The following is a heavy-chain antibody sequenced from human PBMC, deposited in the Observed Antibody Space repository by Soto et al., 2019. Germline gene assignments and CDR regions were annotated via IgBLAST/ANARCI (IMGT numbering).Heavy chain of an antibody. V-gene: IGHV4-61*01. CDR1: GASVSSNSYY. Sequence: PSETLSLTCIVSGASVSSNSYYWTWIRQPPGTGLEWIGYTDYSGSTKYNPSLKSRVTMSVDTSKNQFSLRVSSVTAADTAMYYCARADRQYCSVSTCYIFDYWGQGTQVTVSS. D-gene: IGHD2-2*02. J-gene: IGHJ4*02. CDR3: ARADRQYCSVSTCYIFDY. CDR2: TDYSGST.